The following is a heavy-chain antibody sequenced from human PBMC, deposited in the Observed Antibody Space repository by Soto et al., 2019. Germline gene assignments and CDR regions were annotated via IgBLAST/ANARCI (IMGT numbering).Heavy chain of an antibody. D-gene: IGHD6-19*01. CDR1: GFTFSSYG. CDR3: AKDRFLAVPDTFDF. J-gene: IGHJ4*02. V-gene: IGHV3-30*18. CDR2: ISYDGSNK. Sequence: GGSLRLSCAASGFTFSSYGMHWVRQAPGKGLEWVAVISYDGSNKYYADSVKGRFTISRDNSKNTLYLQMNSLRAEDTAVYYYAKDRFLAVPDTFDFGGRGTLVTVSS.